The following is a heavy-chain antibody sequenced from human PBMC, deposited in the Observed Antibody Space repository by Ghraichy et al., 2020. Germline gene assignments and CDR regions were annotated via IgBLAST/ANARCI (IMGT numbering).Heavy chain of an antibody. D-gene: IGHD1-26*01. CDR2: MNPNSGNT. CDR1: GYTFTSYD. Sequence: ASVKVSCKASGYTFTSYDINWVRQATGQGLEWMGWMNPNSGNTGYAQKFQGRVTMTRNTSISTAYMELSSLRSEDTTVYYCARDQYSGSSWEPWGQGTLVTVSS. CDR3: ARDQYSGSSWEP. J-gene: IGHJ5*02. V-gene: IGHV1-8*01.